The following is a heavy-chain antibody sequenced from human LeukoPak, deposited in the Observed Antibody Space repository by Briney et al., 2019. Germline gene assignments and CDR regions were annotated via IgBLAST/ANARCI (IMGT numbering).Heavy chain of an antibody. D-gene: IGHD4-17*01. Sequence: GGSLRLSCAASGFIFSSYWMHWVRQAPGKGLVWVSRINSDGSSTSYADSVKGRFTISRDNAKNTLYLQMNSLRAEDTAVYYCARGTVTSRTWYFDLWGRGTLVTVSS. CDR2: INSDGSST. CDR3: ARGTVTSRTWYFDL. CDR1: GFIFSSYW. V-gene: IGHV3-74*01. J-gene: IGHJ2*01.